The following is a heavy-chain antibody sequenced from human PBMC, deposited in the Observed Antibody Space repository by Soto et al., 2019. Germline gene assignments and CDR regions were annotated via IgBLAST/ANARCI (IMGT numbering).Heavy chain of an antibody. Sequence: LSCAASGFTFSNAWMSWVRQAPGKGLEWVGRIKSKTDGGTTDYAAPVKGRFTISRDDSKNTLYLQMNSLKTEDTAVYYCTTSYYDYVWGSPTHFDYWGQGTLVTVSS. D-gene: IGHD3-16*01. CDR1: GFTFSNAW. CDR2: IKSKTDGGTT. CDR3: TTSYYDYVWGSPTHFDY. J-gene: IGHJ4*02. V-gene: IGHV3-15*01.